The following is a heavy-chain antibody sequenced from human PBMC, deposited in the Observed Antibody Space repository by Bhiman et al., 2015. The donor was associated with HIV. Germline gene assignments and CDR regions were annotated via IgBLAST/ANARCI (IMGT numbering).Heavy chain of an antibody. J-gene: IGHJ2*01. CDR2: INWNGGST. CDR1: GFTFDTYN. D-gene: IGHD3-10*01. V-gene: IGHV3-20*04. CDR3: ARDDSGSYYSYWYFDL. Sequence: EVQMVESGGGLVKPGGSLRLSCTASGFTFDTYNINWVRQAPGKGLEWVSGINWNGGSTRYADSVKGRFTISRDNAKNSLYLQMNSLRAEDTALYYCARDDSGSYYSYWYFDLWGRGTLVTVSS.